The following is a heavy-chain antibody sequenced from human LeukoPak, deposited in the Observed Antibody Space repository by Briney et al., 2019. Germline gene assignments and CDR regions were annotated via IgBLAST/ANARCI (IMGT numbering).Heavy chain of an antibody. CDR1: GFSFSTYS. V-gene: IGHV3-20*04. D-gene: IGHD6-6*01. Sequence: GGSLRLSCAASGFSFSTYSMIWVRHAPGKGLEWVSGINWNGGSTGYADFVKGRFTISRDDAKNSLFLQMNSLRAKDTAFYYCARKASYSSSAYNPHYFDYWGQGALVTVSS. CDR2: INWNGGST. J-gene: IGHJ4*02. CDR3: ARKASYSSSAYNPHYFDY.